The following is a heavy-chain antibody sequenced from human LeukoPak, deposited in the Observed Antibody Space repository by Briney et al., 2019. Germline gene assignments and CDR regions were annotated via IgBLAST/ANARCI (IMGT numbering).Heavy chain of an antibody. V-gene: IGHV3-48*01. D-gene: IGHD2-8*01. CDR1: GFTFGDYA. Sequence: GGSLRLSCTSSGFTFGDYATNWLRQAPGKGLEWLSFITGSSDIILSADSVKGRFTISRDNAKNSLYLQMNSLRAEDTALYYCAKVPHTNHDNLFDYWGQGTLVTVSS. CDR2: ITGSSDII. CDR3: AKVPHTNHDNLFDY. J-gene: IGHJ4*02.